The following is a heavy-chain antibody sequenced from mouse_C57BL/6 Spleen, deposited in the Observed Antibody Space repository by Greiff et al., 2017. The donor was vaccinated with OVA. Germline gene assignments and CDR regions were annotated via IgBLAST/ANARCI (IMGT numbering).Heavy chain of an antibody. J-gene: IGHJ2*01. D-gene: IGHD2-5*01. CDR2: INPNNGGT. V-gene: IGHV1-26*01. CDR3: ARGIYSNYFDY. CDR1: GYTFTDYY. Sequence: QLQQSGPELVKPGASVKISCKASGYTFTDYYMNWVKQSHGKSLEWIGDINPNNGGTSYNQKFKGKATLTVDKSSSTAYMELRSLTSEDSAVYYCARGIYSNYFDYWGQGTTLTVSS.